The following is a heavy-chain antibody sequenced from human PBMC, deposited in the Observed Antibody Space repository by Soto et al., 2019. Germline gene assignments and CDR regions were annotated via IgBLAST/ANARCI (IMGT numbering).Heavy chain of an antibody. CDR1: GGSFSGYY. Sequence: QVQLQQWGAGLLKPSETLSLTCAVYGGSFSGYYWSWIRQPPGKGLEWIGEINHSGSTNYNPSLKSRVTISVDTSKNQFSLKLSSVTAADTAVYYCAWGSYRYPRDYWGQGTLVTVSS. CDR3: AWGSYRYPRDY. J-gene: IGHJ4*02. CDR2: INHSGST. V-gene: IGHV4-34*01. D-gene: IGHD3-16*02.